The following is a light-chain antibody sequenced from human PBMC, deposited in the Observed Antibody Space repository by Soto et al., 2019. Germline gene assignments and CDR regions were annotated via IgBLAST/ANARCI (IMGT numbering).Light chain of an antibody. J-gene: IGLJ1*01. V-gene: IGLV2-8*01. CDR1: SSDIGAYDY. CDR3: SSFTTTSTYV. CDR2: EVS. Sequence: QSALTQPPSASGSPGQSVTISCTGTSSDIGAYDYVSWYQQHPGKAPKLMIYEVSQRPSGVPDRFSGSKSGNTASLTVSGLQLEDEADYYCSSFTTTSTYVFGTGTKVTVL.